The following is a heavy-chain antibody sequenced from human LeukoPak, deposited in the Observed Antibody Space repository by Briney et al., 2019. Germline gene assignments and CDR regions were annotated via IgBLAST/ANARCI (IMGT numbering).Heavy chain of an antibody. CDR1: GGTFSSYA. D-gene: IGHD5-18*01. J-gene: IGHJ4*02. Sequence: SVKVSCKASGGTFSSYAISWVRQAPGQGLEWMGGIIPIFGTANYAQKFQGRVTITADESTSTAYMELSSLRSEDTAVYYCARDPLSGYSYGLFDYWGQGTLVTVSS. V-gene: IGHV1-69*01. CDR3: ARDPLSGYSYGLFDY. CDR2: IIPIFGTA.